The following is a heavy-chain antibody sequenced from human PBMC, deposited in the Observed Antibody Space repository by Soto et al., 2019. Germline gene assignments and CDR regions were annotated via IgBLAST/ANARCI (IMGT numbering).Heavy chain of an antibody. CDR2: IWYDGSNK. V-gene: IGHV3-33*01. J-gene: IGHJ6*02. Sequence: QVQLVESGGGVVQPGRSLRLSCAASGFTFSSYGMHWVRQAPGKGLEWVAVIWYDGSNKYYADSVKGRFTISRDNSKNTLNLQMNSLRAEATAVYYCARGASMVRGSGYYYYSGMDVWGQGTTVTVSS. D-gene: IGHD3-10*01. CDR3: ARGASMVRGSGYYYYSGMDV. CDR1: GFTFSSYG.